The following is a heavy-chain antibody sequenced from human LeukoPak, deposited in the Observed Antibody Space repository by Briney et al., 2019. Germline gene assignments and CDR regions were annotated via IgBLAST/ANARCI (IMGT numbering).Heavy chain of an antibody. D-gene: IGHD1-7*01. CDR1: GGSISSSSYY. Sequence: TSETLSLTCTVSGGSISSSSYYWGWIRQPPGKGLEWIGSIYYSGSTYYNPSLKSRVTISVDTSKNQFSLKLSSVTAADTAVYYCARQGTGTKPFDYWGQGTLVTVSS. J-gene: IGHJ4*02. V-gene: IGHV4-39*01. CDR2: IYYSGST. CDR3: ARQGTGTKPFDY.